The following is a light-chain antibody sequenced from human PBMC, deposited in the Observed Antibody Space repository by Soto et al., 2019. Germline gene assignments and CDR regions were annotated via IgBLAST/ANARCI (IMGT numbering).Light chain of an antibody. Sequence: EIVLTQSPATLSLSPGERATLSCSASQSVSTYLAWYQQKPGQAPRLLIYNASNRATGVPARFSGSGSGTDFTLTISSLEPEDFAVYYCQQRNNWYTFGQGTKLEIK. J-gene: IGKJ2*01. CDR3: QQRNNWYT. CDR2: NAS. CDR1: QSVSTY. V-gene: IGKV3-11*01.